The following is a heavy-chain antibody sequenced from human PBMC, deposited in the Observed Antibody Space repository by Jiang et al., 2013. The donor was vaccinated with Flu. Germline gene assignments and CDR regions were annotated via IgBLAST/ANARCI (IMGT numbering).Heavy chain of an antibody. Sequence: PGLVKSSETLSLTCSVSGGSVGSGNYYWNWIRQPPGGALEWIGYIYDSWSTNYSPSLKSRVTISVDTSKTQFSLNLSSVTAADTAVYYCARARAPEIAAYYFDSWGQGTL. J-gene: IGHJ4*02. CDR3: ARARAPEIAAYYFDS. CDR2: IYDSWST. V-gene: IGHV4-61*01. D-gene: IGHD6-13*01. CDR1: GGSVGSGNYY.